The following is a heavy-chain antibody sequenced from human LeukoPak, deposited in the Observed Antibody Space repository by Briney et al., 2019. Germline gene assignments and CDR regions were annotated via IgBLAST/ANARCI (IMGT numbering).Heavy chain of an antibody. J-gene: IGHJ4*02. CDR3: TRARGYSYGYIDY. D-gene: IGHD5-18*01. Sequence: GGSLRLSCAASGFTFSSYSMNWVRQAPGKGREWLGFIRSKAYGGTSEYAASVEGRFTISRDDSTSIAYLQMNSLKTEDTAVYYCTRARGYSYGYIDYWGQGTLVTVSS. CDR1: GFTFSSYS. V-gene: IGHV3-49*04. CDR2: IRSKAYGGTS.